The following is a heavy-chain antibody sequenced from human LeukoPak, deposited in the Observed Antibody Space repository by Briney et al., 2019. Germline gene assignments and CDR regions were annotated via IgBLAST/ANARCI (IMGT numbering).Heavy chain of an antibody. V-gene: IGHV3-48*01. Sequence: GGSLRLSCAASGFTFSSYSMNWVRQAPGKGLEWVSYISSSSSTIYYADSVKGRFTISRDNAKNSLYLQMNSLRAEDTAVYYCAARERGIAVAGTDWGQGTLVTVSS. CDR2: ISSSSSTI. CDR1: GFTFSSYS. CDR3: AARERGIAVAGTD. J-gene: IGHJ4*02. D-gene: IGHD6-19*01.